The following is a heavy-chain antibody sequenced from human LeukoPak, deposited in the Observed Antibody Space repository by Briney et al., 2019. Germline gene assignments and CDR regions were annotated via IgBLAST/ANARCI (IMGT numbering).Heavy chain of an antibody. CDR1: GFTFSSYS. V-gene: IGHV3-21*01. CDR2: ISSSSSYI. D-gene: IGHD3-22*01. Sequence: GGSLRLSCAASGFTFSSYSMNWVRQAPGKGLEWVSSISSSSSYIYYADSVKGRFTISRDNAKNSLYLQMNSLRAEDTAVYYCARRLEYYDSSRRTGYGMVVWGQGTTVTVSS. CDR3: ARRLEYYDSSRRTGYGMVV. J-gene: IGHJ6*02.